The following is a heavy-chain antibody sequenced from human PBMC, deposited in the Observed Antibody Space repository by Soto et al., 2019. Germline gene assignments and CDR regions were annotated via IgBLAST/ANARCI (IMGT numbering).Heavy chain of an antibody. D-gene: IGHD1-20*01. CDR2: INCCGGGT. J-gene: IGHJ5*02. CDR3: ARDHNLNNWNAGSVYWFDP. V-gene: IGHV3-23*01. Sequence: QLGGSLRLSCAASGFTFSSYTMNWVRQAPGKGLEWVSGINCCGGGTYYADFVKGRFTISRDDSKNMVFLQMNSLRAEDTAVYYCARDHNLNNWNAGSVYWFDPWGQGTLVTVSS. CDR1: GFTFSSYT.